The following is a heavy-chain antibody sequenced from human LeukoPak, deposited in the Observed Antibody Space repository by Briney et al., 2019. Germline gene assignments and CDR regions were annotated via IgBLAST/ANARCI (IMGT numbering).Heavy chain of an antibody. J-gene: IGHJ4*02. D-gene: IGHD6-25*01. CDR1: GFTVSSNY. V-gene: IGHV3-66*01. Sequence: GGSLRLSCAASGFTVSSNYMSWVRQAPGKGLEWVSVIYSGGSTYYADSVKGRFTISRDNAKNSLYLQMNSLRAEDTAVYYCAKASSGWTDYYLDYWGQGTLVTVSS. CDR3: AKASSGWTDYYLDY. CDR2: IYSGGST.